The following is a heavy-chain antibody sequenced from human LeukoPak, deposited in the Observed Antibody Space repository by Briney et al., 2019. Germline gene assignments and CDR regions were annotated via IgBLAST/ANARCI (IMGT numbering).Heavy chain of an antibody. V-gene: IGHV3-48*02. D-gene: IGHD1-1*01. CDR1: EFTFSTYS. J-gene: IGHJ4*02. Sequence: GGSLRLSCAASEFTFSTYSLNWVRQAPGKGLEWVSYISGNGGSAYYTDSVKGRFTISRDNAKNSLYLQMNSLRDEDTAVYYCARSPYSDNWNFDYWGQGTLVTVSS. CDR3: ARSPYSDNWNFDY. CDR2: ISGNGGSA.